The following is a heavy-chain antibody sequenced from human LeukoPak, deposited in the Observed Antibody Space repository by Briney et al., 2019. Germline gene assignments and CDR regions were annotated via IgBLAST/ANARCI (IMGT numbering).Heavy chain of an antibody. CDR3: ARDNDPDYSSSPGWFDS. J-gene: IGHJ5*01. V-gene: IGHV3-30-3*01. CDR1: GLSFSDYT. D-gene: IGHD6-6*01. Sequence: GRSLRLSCAAPGLSFSDYTMNWVRRAPGKGRDRVAVISSDGGNKFYADSVKGRFTVSRGNSKNTLYLQMNSLRVEDTAVYYCARDNDPDYSSSPGWFDSWGQGTLVTVSS. CDR2: ISSDGGNK.